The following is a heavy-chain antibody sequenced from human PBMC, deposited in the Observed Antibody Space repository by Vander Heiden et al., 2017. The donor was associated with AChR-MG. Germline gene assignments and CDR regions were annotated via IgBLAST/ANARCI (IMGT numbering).Heavy chain of an antibody. CDR2: INPNSGGT. CDR3: ARSSQSLRKCQDATDAFDI. D-gene: IGHD2-2*01. J-gene: IGHJ3*02. Sequence: QMQLVQSGAEVKQPGASVMVSCKASGYTIPAYSMHWVGQAPGEGLEWMGWINPNSGGTNYAQKFQGWVTMTRDTSISKAYMELRRLRSDETAVYYWARSSQSLRKCQDATDAFDIWGQGTMVTVSS. CDR1: GYTIPAYS. V-gene: IGHV1-2*04.